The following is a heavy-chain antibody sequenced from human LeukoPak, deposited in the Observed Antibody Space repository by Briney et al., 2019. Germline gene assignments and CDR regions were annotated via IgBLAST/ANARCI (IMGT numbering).Heavy chain of an antibody. V-gene: IGHV3-30*01. CDR3: ARGAPYDSSGYQTPVDY. Sequence: GTSLRLSCAASGFTFSSYAMHWVRQAPGKGQEWVAVISYDGSNKYYADSVKGRFTISRDNSKNTLYLQMNSLRAEDTAVYYCARGAPYDSSGYQTPVDYWGQGTLVTVSS. D-gene: IGHD3-22*01. CDR1: GFTFSSYA. J-gene: IGHJ4*02. CDR2: ISYDGSNK.